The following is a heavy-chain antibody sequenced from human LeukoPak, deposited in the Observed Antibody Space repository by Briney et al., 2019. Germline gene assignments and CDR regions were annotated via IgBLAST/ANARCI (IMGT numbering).Heavy chain of an antibody. CDR1: GFTFSSYG. Sequence: GGSLRLSCAASGFTFSSYGMNWVRQAPGKGLEWVSSISRSGSSIYYADSVKGRFTMSRDNAKNTLYLQMNSLRAEDTAVYYCATSGGSSYWGQGTLVTVSS. V-gene: IGHV3-21*01. CDR3: ATSGGSSY. CDR2: ISRSGSSI. J-gene: IGHJ4*02. D-gene: IGHD1-26*01.